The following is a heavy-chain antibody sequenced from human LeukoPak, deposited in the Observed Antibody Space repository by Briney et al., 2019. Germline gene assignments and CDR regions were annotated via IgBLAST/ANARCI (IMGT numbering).Heavy chain of an antibody. D-gene: IGHD3-16*01. CDR2: INRIGSIT. J-gene: IGHJ4*02. CDR1: GFTFSSYA. Sequence: PGRSLRLSCAASGFTFSSYAMHWVRQAPGKGLEWVCGINRIGSITGCADSVKGRFTISRDNAKNFLFLDMNSLRVEDTAFYHCARKGVGGELGGFDYWGQGTLVTVSS. CDR3: ARKGVGGELGGFDY. V-gene: IGHV3-20*01.